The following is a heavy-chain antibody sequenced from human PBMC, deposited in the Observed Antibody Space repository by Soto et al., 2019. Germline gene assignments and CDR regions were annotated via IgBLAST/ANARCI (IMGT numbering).Heavy chain of an antibody. CDR1: GFTFSSNS. CDR3: ARVIWSGHLTSDL. J-gene: IGHJ5*02. D-gene: IGHD3-3*01. V-gene: IGHV3-48*02. CDR2: ISSSSSTI. Sequence: EVQVVESGGGLVQPGGSLRLSCAASGFTFSSNSRNWVRQAPGKGLEWISYISSSSSTIYADTVKGRFTISRDHAKNSLYLQMNSLRDEDTAVYYCARVIWSGHLTSDLWGQGTLVTVSS.